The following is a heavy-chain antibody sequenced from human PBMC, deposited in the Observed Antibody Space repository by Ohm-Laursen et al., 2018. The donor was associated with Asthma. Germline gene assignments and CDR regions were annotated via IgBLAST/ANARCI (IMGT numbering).Heavy chain of an antibody. V-gene: IGHV3-23*01. CDR2: IRGSGDTT. J-gene: IGHJ6*02. Sequence: SLRLSCSASGFIISNYAMSWVRQAPGKGLEWVSAIRGSGDTTHYTDFVKGRFTISRDSSKNTLYLQMNTLRAEDTAVYYCARETATGSQNIHYYDLDVWGQGTTVIVSS. CDR1: GFIISNYA. CDR3: ARETATGSQNIHYYDLDV. D-gene: IGHD2-15*01.